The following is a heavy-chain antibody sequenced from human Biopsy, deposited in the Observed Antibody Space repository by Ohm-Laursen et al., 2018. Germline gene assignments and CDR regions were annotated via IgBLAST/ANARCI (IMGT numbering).Heavy chain of an antibody. J-gene: IGHJ3*01. CDR2: IYPGGST. Sequence: PGTLSLTCHVSGGDINNYYWSWIRQPAGKGLEWIGRIYPGGSTNYNPSLKSRVTMSVDTSKKQLSLRLRSVTAADTATYYCASVVLGPTNDAFDLWGQGTMVVVSS. D-gene: IGHD3-22*01. CDR1: GGDINNYY. V-gene: IGHV4-4*07. CDR3: ASVVLGPTNDAFDL.